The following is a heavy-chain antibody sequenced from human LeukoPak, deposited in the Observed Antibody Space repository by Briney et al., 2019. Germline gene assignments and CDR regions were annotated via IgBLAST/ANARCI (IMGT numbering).Heavy chain of an antibody. CDR1: GFTFTSSA. CDR2: IVVGSGNT. CDR3: AAAPLAHYDILTGGA. V-gene: IGHV1-58*01. Sequence: SVKVSCKASGFTFTSSAVQWVRQARGQRLEWIGWIVVGSGNTNYAQKFQERVTITRDMSTSTAYMELSSLRSEDTAVYYCAAAPLAHYDILTGGAWGQGTMVTVSS. J-gene: IGHJ3*01. D-gene: IGHD3-9*01.